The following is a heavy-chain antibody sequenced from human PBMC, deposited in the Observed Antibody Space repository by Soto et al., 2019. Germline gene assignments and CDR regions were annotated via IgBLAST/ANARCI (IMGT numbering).Heavy chain of an antibody. D-gene: IGHD2-15*01. V-gene: IGHV3-66*04. CDR2: IQSGGPT. CDR1: GFTVSSKY. CDR3: ASHDVLCDDGRCYGVRLAV. Sequence: EVHLVESGGGLVQPGGSLRLSCAASGFTVSSKYMSWVRQAPGKGLEWVSLIQSGGPTYYADSVKGRFTISRETSENKLHLQMDSVRAEDTAVYYCASHDVLCDDGRCYGVRLAVWGKGTTVTVSS. J-gene: IGHJ6*04.